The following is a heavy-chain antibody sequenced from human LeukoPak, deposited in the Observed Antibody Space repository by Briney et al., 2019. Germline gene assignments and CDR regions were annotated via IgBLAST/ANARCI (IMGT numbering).Heavy chain of an antibody. CDR2: IYHSGST. J-gene: IGHJ5*02. V-gene: IGHV4-59*12. D-gene: IGHD3-10*01. CDR3: ARSISGELWWFDP. Sequence: PSETLSLTCTVSGGSISSYYWSWIRQPPGKGLEWIGYIYHSGSTYYNPSLKSRVTISVDRSKNQFSLKLSSVTAADTAVYYCARSISGELWWFDPWGQGTLVTVSS. CDR1: GGSISSYY.